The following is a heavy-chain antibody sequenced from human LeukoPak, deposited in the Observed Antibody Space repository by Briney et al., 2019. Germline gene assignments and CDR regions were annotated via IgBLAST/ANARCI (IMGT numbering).Heavy chain of an antibody. Sequence: ASVKVSCKASGGTFSSYAISWVRQAPGQGLEWMGGIIPIFGTANYAQKFQGRVTITTDESTSTAHMELSSVRSEDTAVYYCGIGYCSSTSCPFDYWGQGTLVTVSS. CDR3: GIGYCSSTSCPFDY. D-gene: IGHD2-2*01. V-gene: IGHV1-69*05. J-gene: IGHJ4*02. CDR2: IIPIFGTA. CDR1: GGTFSSYA.